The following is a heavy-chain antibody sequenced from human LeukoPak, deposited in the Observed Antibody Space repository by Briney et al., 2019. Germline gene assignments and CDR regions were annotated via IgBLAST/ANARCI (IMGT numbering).Heavy chain of an antibody. V-gene: IGHV4-59*01. J-gene: IGHJ4*02. CDR2: IYYSGST. Sequence: PSETLSLTCTVSGGSISSYYWSWLRQPPGKGLEWIGYIYYSGSTNYNPSLKSRVTISVDTSKNQFSLKLSSVTAADTAVYYCARGDSIEYPSTGSAVPDYWGQGTLVTVSS. D-gene: IGHD2-8*02. CDR3: ARGDSIEYPSTGSAVPDY. CDR1: GGSISSYY.